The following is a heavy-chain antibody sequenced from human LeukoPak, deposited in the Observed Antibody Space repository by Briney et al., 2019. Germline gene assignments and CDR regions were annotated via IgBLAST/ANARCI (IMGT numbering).Heavy chain of an antibody. CDR2: INHSGST. CDR1: GGSFSGYY. Sequence: SETLSLTCAVYGGSFSGYYWSWIRQPPGKGLEWIGEINHSGSTNYNPSLKSRVTISVDTSKNQFSLKLSSVTAADTAVYYCARGLESSGRPFDYWGQGTLVTVSS. CDR3: ARGLESSGRPFDY. J-gene: IGHJ4*02. D-gene: IGHD6-19*01. V-gene: IGHV4-34*01.